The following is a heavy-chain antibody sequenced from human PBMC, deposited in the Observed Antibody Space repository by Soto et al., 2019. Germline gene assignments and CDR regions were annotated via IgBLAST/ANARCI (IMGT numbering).Heavy chain of an antibody. D-gene: IGHD3-10*01. CDR2: ISYDGSNK. CDR3: AKGMVRGVMITSPFDY. V-gene: IGHV3-30*18. CDR1: GFTFSSYG. J-gene: IGHJ4*02. Sequence: QVQLVESGGGVVQPGRSLRLSCAASGFTFSSYGMHWVRQAPGKGLEWVVVISYDGSNKYYAASVKGRFTISRDNSKNTQYLQMNSLRAEVTAVYYCAKGMVRGVMITSPFDYWGQGTLVTVSS.